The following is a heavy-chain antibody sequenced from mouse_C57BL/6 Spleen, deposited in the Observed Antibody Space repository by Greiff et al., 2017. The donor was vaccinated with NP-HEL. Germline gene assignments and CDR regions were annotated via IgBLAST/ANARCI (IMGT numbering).Heavy chain of an antibody. CDR2: IDPEDGET. Sequence: VQLQQSGAELVKPGASVKLSCTASGFNIKDYYMQWVKQRTEQGLEWIGRIDPEDGETKYAPKFQGKATITADTSSNTAYLQLSSLTSEDTAVYYCARGDSSGYYYYAMDYWGQGTSVTVSS. CDR1: GFNIKDYY. V-gene: IGHV14-2*01. D-gene: IGHD3-2*02. J-gene: IGHJ4*01. CDR3: ARGDSSGYYYYAMDY.